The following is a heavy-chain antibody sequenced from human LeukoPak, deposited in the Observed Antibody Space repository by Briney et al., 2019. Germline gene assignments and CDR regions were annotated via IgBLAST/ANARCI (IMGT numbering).Heavy chain of an antibody. CDR1: GVSISSYY. CDR2: IYYSGST. V-gene: IGHV4-59*01. CDR3: ARDPWDYYGSGSYYIP. Sequence: PSEPLSLTCTVSGVSISSYYWSWIRQPPGKGLEWIGYIYYSGSTNYNPSLKSRVTISVDTSKNQFSLKLSSVTAADTAVYYCARDPWDYYGSGSYYIPWGQGTLVTVSS. D-gene: IGHD3-10*01. J-gene: IGHJ5*02.